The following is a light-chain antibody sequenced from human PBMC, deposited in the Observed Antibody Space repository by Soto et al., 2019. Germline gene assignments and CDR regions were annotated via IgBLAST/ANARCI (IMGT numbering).Light chain of an antibody. Sequence: EIVMTQSPAPLSVSPGERATLSCRSSQAVSSNYLAWYQQKPGQAPRLLISGASGRATGVPDRFSGSGSGTDFTLTIDRLESEDFAVYFCQQYGDLPWTFGQGTKVDIK. CDR3: QQYGDLPWT. V-gene: IGKV3-20*01. CDR1: QAVSSNY. CDR2: GAS. J-gene: IGKJ1*01.